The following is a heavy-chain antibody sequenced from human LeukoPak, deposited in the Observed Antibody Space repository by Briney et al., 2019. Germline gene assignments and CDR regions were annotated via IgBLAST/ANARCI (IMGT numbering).Heavy chain of an antibody. V-gene: IGHV3-23*01. D-gene: IGHD5-12*01. J-gene: IGHJ4*02. CDR3: AKVRGGGYDRESDY. CDR2: ISGSGGST. CDR1: GFTFRDYN. Sequence: GGSLRLSCAASGFTFRDYNMNWVRQAPGKGLEWVSAISGSGGSTYYADSVKGRFTISRDNSKNTLYLQMNSLRAEDTAVYYCAKVRGGGYDRESDYWGQGTLVTVSS.